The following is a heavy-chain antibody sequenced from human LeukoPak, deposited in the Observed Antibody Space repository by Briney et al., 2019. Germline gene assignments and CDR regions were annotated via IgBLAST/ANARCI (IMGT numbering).Heavy chain of an antibody. CDR1: GYTFTSYD. CDR2: MNPNSGNT. CDR3: AREHSGYSYGYLDY. J-gene: IGHJ4*02. V-gene: IGHV1-8*03. Sequence: ASVKVSCKASGYTFTSYDINWVRQATGQGLEWMGWMNPNSGNTGYAQKFQGRVTITRNTSISTAYMELSSLRSEDTAVYYCAREHSGYSYGYLDYWGQGTLVTVSS. D-gene: IGHD5-18*01.